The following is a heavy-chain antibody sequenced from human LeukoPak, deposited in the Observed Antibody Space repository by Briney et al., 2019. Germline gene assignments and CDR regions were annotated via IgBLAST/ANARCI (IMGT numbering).Heavy chain of an antibody. D-gene: IGHD2-2*02. J-gene: IGHJ6*03. CDR1: GFSFSNYG. CDR3: AKGEVSYTPPNYYYYMDV. CDR2: IRYDGSNK. Sequence: PGGSLRLSCAASGFSFSNYGMHWVRQAPGKGLEWVAFIRYDGSNKYYADSVKGLFTISRDNSKNTLYLQMNSLRAEDTAVYYCAKGEVSYTPPNYYYYMDVWGKGTTVTVSS. V-gene: IGHV3-30*02.